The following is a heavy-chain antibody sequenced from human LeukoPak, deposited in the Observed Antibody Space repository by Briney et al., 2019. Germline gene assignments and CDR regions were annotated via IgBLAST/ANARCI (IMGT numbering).Heavy chain of an antibody. V-gene: IGHV3-74*01. D-gene: IGHD5-12*01. CDR3: VRGNDYGGPHY. J-gene: IGHJ4*02. Sequence: GGSLRLSCAVSGFTFTSYCMHEVRQAPRKGLLWVSRIDRDGSRINYADSVKGRFTISRDNGKNTLFLQMNSLRAEDAAVYYCVRGNDYGGPHYWGQGTLVTVSS. CDR1: GFTFTSYC. CDR2: IDRDGSRI.